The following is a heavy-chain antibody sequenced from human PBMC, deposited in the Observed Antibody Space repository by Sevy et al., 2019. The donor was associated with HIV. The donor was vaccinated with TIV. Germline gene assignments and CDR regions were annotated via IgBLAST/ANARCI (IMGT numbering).Heavy chain of an antibody. V-gene: IGHV3-43*01. CDR3: AKKGSEITSAGSYFDY. J-gene: IGHJ4*02. CDR2: ISWDGDDK. CDR1: GFTFDDYT. D-gene: IGHD3-10*01. Sequence: GGSLRLSCAASGFTFDDYTMHWVRQAPGKGLEWVSLISWDGDDKYYGDSMKGRFTISRDNSKNSLYLQMNSLRTEDTALYFCAKKGSEITSAGSYFDYWGQGALVTVSS.